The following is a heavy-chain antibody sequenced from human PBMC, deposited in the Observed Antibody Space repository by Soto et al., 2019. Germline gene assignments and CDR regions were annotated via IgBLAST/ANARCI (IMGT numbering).Heavy chain of an antibody. D-gene: IGHD3-10*01. CDR3: AKGGCYGSGAHRNDY. CDR2: ISNSGGST. V-gene: IGHV3-23*01. CDR1: GFTFSSYA. Sequence: EVQLLESGGNLEQPGGSLRLSCAASGFTFSSYAMSWVRQAPGKGLEWVSSISNSGGSTYYADSVKGRFTISRDNSKNTLYLQMNNLRGEDTAVYYCAKGGCYGSGAHRNDYWGQGTLVIVSS. J-gene: IGHJ4*02.